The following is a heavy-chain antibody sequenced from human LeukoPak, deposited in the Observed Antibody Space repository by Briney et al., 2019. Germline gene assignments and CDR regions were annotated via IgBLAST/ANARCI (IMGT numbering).Heavy chain of an antibody. Sequence: GGSLRLSCAASGFTFSSSAMSWVRQAPGKGLEWVSAISGSGGSTYYADSVKGRFTISRDNSKNTLYLQMNSLRAEDTAVYYCAKNQLVTVYFDYWGQGTLVTVSS. CDR2: ISGSGGST. D-gene: IGHD6-13*01. J-gene: IGHJ4*02. CDR3: AKNQLVTVYFDY. V-gene: IGHV3-23*01. CDR1: GFTFSSSA.